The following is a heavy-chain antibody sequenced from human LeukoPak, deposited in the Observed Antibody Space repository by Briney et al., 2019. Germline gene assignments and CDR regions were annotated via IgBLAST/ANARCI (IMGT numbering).Heavy chain of an antibody. V-gene: IGHV4-4*02. CDR1: GGSISSSNW. J-gene: IGHJ2*01. CDR3: ARDIRTIVVVPAARRPRYFDL. CDR2: INHSGST. D-gene: IGHD2-2*01. Sequence: SETLSLTCAVSGGSISSSNWWSWIRQPPGKGLEWIGEINHSGSTNYNPSLKSRVTISVDTSKNQFSLKLSSVTAADTAVYYCARDIRTIVVVPAARRPRYFDLWGRGTLVTVSS.